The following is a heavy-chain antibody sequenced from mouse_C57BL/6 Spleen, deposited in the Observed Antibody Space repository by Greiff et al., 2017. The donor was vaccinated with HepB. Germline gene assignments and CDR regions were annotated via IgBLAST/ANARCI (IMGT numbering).Heavy chain of an antibody. V-gene: IGHV14-1*01. Sequence: EVQLKQSGAELVRPGASVKLSCTASGFNIKDYYMHWVKQRPEQGLEWIGRIDPEDGDTEYAPKFQGKATMTADTSSNTAYLQLSSLTSEDTAVYYCTEDLPDYAFDYWGQGTTLTVSS. CDR2: IDPEDGDT. CDR3: TEDLPDYAFDY. D-gene: IGHD2-4*01. CDR1: GFNIKDYY. J-gene: IGHJ2*01.